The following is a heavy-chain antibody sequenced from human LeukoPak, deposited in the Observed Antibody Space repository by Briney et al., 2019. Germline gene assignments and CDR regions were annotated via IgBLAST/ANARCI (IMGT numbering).Heavy chain of an antibody. CDR2: INPNSGGT. V-gene: IGHV1-2*06. CDR1: GYTFTGYY. Sequence: ASVKVSCKASGYTFTGYYMHWVRQAPGQGLEWMGRINPNSGGTNYAQKFQGRVTMTRDTSSSTAYMEPSRLRSDDTAVYYCARPYCGGDCNFDYWGQGTLVTVSS. CDR3: ARPYCGGDCNFDY. J-gene: IGHJ4*02. D-gene: IGHD2-21*02.